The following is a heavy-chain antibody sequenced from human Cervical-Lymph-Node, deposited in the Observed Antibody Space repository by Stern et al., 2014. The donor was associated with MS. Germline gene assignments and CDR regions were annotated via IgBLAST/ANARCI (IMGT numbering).Heavy chain of an antibody. CDR3: ARAGYDFWRGDPFDY. CDR1: GGTFSSYI. Sequence: QVQLLQPGAEVKKPGSSVKVSCRASGGTFSSYIISWVRHAPGQGLEWMGGIIPMFGTANYAEKFQDRVTFTADESTSTAYMEMSSLRSDDTAVYFCARAGYDFWRGDPFDYWGQGTLVTVSS. CDR2: IIPMFGTA. J-gene: IGHJ4*02. D-gene: IGHD3-3*01. V-gene: IGHV1-69*01.